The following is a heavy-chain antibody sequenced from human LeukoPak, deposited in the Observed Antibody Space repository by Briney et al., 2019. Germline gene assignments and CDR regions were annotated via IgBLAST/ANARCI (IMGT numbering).Heavy chain of an antibody. J-gene: IGHJ4*02. CDR1: GFTFSSYA. V-gene: IGHV3-23*01. CDR3: AKDQYGGNPQYYFDY. D-gene: IGHD4-23*01. Sequence: GGSLRLSCAASGFTFSSYAMSWVRQAPGKGLDWVSAISGSGGNTYYADSVKGRFTISRDNSKNTLYLQMNSLRAEDTAVYYCAKDQYGGNPQYYFDYWGQRTLVTVSS. CDR2: ISGSGGNT.